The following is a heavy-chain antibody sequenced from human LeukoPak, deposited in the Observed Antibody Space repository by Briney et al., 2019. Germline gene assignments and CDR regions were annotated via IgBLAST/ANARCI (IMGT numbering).Heavy chain of an antibody. CDR2: INHSGST. V-gene: IGHV4-34*01. CDR1: GGSFSGYY. D-gene: IGHD6-13*01. CDR3: ARHHRRGWGKYSSTWKGCYFDY. Sequence: KPSETLSLTCAVYGGSFSGYYWSWIRQPPGKGLEWIGEINHSGSTNYNPSLKSRVTISVDTSKNQFSLKLSSVTAADTAVYYCARHHRRGWGKYSSTWKGCYFDYWGQGTLVTVSS. J-gene: IGHJ4*02.